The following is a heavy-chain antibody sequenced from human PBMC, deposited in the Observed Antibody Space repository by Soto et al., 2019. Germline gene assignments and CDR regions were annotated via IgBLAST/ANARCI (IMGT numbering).Heavy chain of an antibody. CDR1: GFVFTNVW. V-gene: IGHV3-74*01. J-gene: IGHJ4*02. CDR3: AKDSWYFDL. CDR2: IDTSGHST. D-gene: IGHD6-13*01. Sequence: GGSLRLSCEASGFVFTNVWMHWVRHVPGKVLVWVARIDTSGHSTNYAESVKGRFTISRDNAKNTVSLQMNSLRVEDTGVYYCAKDSWYFDLWSQGSQVNVSS.